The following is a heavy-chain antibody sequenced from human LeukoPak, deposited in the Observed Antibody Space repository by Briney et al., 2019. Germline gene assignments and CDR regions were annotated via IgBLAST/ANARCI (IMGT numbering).Heavy chain of an antibody. CDR1: GDSISSGGYS. Sequence: SETLSLTCXVSGDSISSGGYSWSWIRQPPGNGLEWIGYIYHSGHTNYNPSLKSRVSISVDRSKNQFSLKLRSVTAADTAVYYCARARESMATAGSFFDFWGQGTLVTVSS. V-gene: IGHV4-30-2*01. CDR3: ARARESMATAGSFFDF. CDR2: IYHSGHT. D-gene: IGHD6-13*01. J-gene: IGHJ4*02.